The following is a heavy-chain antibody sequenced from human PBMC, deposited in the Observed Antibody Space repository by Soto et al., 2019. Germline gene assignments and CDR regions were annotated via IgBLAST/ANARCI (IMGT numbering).Heavy chain of an antibody. V-gene: IGHV3-23*01. CDR1: GITFRSYA. J-gene: IGHJ4*02. CDR2: ISGSGGTI. Sequence: PGGSLRLSCAVSGITFRSYAMNWVRQAPGKGLEWVSNISGSGGTIYYADSVKGRFTISRDNSKNTLYLLMNSLRAEDTAVYYCAKGLIARRYFDYWGQGTLVTVSS. D-gene: IGHD2-8*01. CDR3: AKGLIARRYFDY.